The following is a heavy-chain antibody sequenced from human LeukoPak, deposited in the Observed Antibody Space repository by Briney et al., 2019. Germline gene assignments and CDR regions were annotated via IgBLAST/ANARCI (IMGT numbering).Heavy chain of an antibody. CDR3: ARRAGAYSHPYDY. J-gene: IGHJ4*02. Sequence: GRSLRLSCVASGFTFSNYGMHWVRQAPGKGLEWVAVVSYDRITKYYADSVKGRFSISRDNSKNTLSLEMNSLRAEDTAVYYCARRAGAYSHPYDYWGQGTLVTVSS. V-gene: IGHV3-30*03. CDR1: GFTFSNYG. CDR2: VSYDRITK. D-gene: IGHD4/OR15-4a*01.